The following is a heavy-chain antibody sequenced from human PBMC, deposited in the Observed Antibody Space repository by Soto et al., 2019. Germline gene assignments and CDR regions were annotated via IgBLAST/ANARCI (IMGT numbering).Heavy chain of an antibody. Sequence: PSGTMSLTGAVYGGSVNGYYWNWISQNNGKGLERIGEINHTGRTHYNPSLKSRVTMSVDTSKNQFSLRLSSVTAADTAIYYCASRRTGFGLLIPPFDPWGQGTQVTGSS. CDR2: INHTGRT. V-gene: IGHV4-34*01. D-gene: IGHD3-16*01. CDR3: ASRRTGFGLLIPPFDP. J-gene: IGHJ5*01. CDR1: GGSVNGYY.